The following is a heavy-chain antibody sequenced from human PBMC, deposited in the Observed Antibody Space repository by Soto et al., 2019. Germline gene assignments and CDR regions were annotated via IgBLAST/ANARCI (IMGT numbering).Heavy chain of an antibody. Sequence: QVHLQESGPGLVRTSGTLSLTCAVSGDSINSNYCWTWVRQPPGKGLEWIAEIYYSGGTSYNPSLKSRVTISMDKSKKQFSLNLTSVTAADTAMYYCARDTGWGLGYWGQGTLVTVSS. D-gene: IGHD6-19*01. CDR3: ARDTGWGLGY. J-gene: IGHJ4*02. CDR1: GDSINSNYC. CDR2: IYYSGGT. V-gene: IGHV4-4*02.